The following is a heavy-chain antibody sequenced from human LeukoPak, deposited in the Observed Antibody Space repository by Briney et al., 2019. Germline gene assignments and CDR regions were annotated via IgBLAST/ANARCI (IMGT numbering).Heavy chain of an antibody. Sequence: ASVKVSCKASGYTFTSYAISWARQAPGQGLDWMGWISLYNAKTNYAQKLQGRVTMTTGTSTSTAYMELMSLRSDDTAVYYCARLGVAGDPSSAEYLQHWGQGTLVTVSS. CDR3: ARLGVAGDPSSAEYLQH. CDR1: GYTFTSYA. CDR2: ISLYNAKT. J-gene: IGHJ1*01. D-gene: IGHD6-19*01. V-gene: IGHV1-18*01.